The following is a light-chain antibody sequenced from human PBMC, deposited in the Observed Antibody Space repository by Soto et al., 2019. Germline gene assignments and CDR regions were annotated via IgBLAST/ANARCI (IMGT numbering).Light chain of an antibody. V-gene: IGKV2-24*01. CDR1: QTLEHSNGNTY. CDR2: KIS. Sequence: EIVMTQTPLSSVVTLGQSASISCRSSQTLEHSNGNTYLSWLHQRPGQPPRLLIYKISTRLSGVTDRFRGSGAGTDFTLKISRVEAEDVGIYYCMQATQTPLTFGGGTRLEI. J-gene: IGKJ4*01. CDR3: MQATQTPLT.